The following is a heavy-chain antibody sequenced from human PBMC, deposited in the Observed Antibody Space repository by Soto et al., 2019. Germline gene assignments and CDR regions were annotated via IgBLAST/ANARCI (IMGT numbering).Heavy chain of an antibody. Sequence: GASVKVSCKXSGYTFTGYYMHWVRQAPGQRLEWMGWINPNSGGTNYAQKFQGRVTMTRDTSISTAYMELSRLRSDDTAVYYCARDHVLLWFGEAYYYYYGMDVWGQGTTVTVSS. V-gene: IGHV1-2*02. CDR3: ARDHVLLWFGEAYYYYYGMDV. CDR2: INPNSGGT. J-gene: IGHJ6*02. CDR1: GYTFTGYY. D-gene: IGHD3-10*01.